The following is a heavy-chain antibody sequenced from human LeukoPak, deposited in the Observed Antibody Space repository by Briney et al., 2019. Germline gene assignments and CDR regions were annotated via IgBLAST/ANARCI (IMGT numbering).Heavy chain of an antibody. CDR3: ARYYCGGDCYSGYFDY. V-gene: IGHV4-39*01. CDR1: GGSISSSTSY. Sequence: SETLSLTCTVSGGSISSSTSYWGWIRQPPGKGLEWIGNIYYSGSTYYNPSLKSRVTISVDTSKKQFSLRLSFVTAADTAVYYCARYYCGGDCYSGYFDYWGQGTLATVSS. D-gene: IGHD2-21*02. J-gene: IGHJ4*02. CDR2: IYYSGST.